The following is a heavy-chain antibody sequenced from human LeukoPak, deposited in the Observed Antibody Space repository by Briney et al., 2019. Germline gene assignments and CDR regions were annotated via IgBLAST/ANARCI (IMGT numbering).Heavy chain of an antibody. CDR1: GFTFSSFA. Sequence: PGGSLRLSCAASGFTFSSFAMSWVRQAPGKGLEWVSSISGGAASTDYVDSVKGRFTISRDNSKSTLYLQMTSLRVEETAVYYCAKGYSSSWYSQDQWGQGTLVTVSS. D-gene: IGHD6-13*01. CDR3: AKGYSSSWYSQDQ. J-gene: IGHJ1*01. CDR2: ISGGAAST. V-gene: IGHV3-23*01.